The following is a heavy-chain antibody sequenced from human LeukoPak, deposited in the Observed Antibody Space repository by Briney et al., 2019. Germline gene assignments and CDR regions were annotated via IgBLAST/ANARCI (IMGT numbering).Heavy chain of an antibody. CDR2: ISHSGNS. CDR1: GGSISSGDYY. J-gene: IGHJ5*02. CDR3: ARQDYSSTSPNWFDP. V-gene: IGHV4-30-4*08. D-gene: IGHD2-2*01. Sequence: PSETLSLTCTVSGGSISSGDYYWSWIRQPPGKGLEWIGYISHSGNSYFNPSLKSRIILSVDTSKNQFSLKLSSVTAADTAVYYCARQDYSSTSPNWFDPWGQGTLVTVSS.